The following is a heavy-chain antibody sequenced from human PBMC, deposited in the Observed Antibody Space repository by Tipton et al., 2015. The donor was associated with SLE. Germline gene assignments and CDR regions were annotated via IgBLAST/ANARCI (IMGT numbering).Heavy chain of an antibody. J-gene: IGHJ5*02. CDR1: GYSISSGYY. CDR2: FHHSGST. CDR3: ARGDWWGPNWFDP. V-gene: IGHV4-38-2*02. Sequence: LRLSCTVSGYSISSGYYWDWIRLPPGKGLEWIGSFHHSGSTYYNPSLKSRVSISVDTSKNQFSLRLTSVTAADTAVYYCARGDWWGPNWFDPWGQGILVTVSS. D-gene: IGHD2-15*01.